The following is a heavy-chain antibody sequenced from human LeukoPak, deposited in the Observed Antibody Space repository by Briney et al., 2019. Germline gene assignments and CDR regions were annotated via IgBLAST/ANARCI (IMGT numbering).Heavy chain of an antibody. V-gene: IGHV3-23*01. CDR3: AKAPVTSCRGAFCYPFDY. Sequence: GGSLRLSCAASGFTFSSYAMGWVRQAPGKGLEWVSAISGSGDTYYAASVRGRFTISRDTSRSTLYLQMNSLRAEDAAVYYCAKAPVTSCRGAFCYPFDYWGQGTLVTVSS. CDR2: ISGSGDT. CDR1: GFTFSSYA. J-gene: IGHJ4*02. D-gene: IGHD2-15*01.